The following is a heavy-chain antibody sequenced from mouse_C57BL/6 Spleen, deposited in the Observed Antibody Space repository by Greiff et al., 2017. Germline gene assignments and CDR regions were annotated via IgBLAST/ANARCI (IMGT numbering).Heavy chain of an antibody. CDR3: AREGFYDGYYFDY. J-gene: IGHJ2*01. D-gene: IGHD2-3*01. CDR2: IYPRDGST. CDR1: GYTFTDHT. V-gene: IGHV1-78*01. Sequence: LQESDAELVKPGASVKISCKVSGYTFTDHTIHWMKQRPEQGLEWIGYIYPRDGSTKYNEKFKGKATLTADKSSSTAYMQLNSLTSEDSAVYFCAREGFYDGYYFDYWGQGTTLTVSS.